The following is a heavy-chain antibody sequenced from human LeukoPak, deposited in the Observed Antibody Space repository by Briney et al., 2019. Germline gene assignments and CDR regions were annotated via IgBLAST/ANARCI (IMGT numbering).Heavy chain of an antibody. CDR3: ARSRGGWYYWFDP. J-gene: IGHJ5*02. CDR2: INPNSGGT. Sequence: ASVKVSCKASGYTFTGYYMHWVPQAPGQGLEWMGWINPNSGGTNYAQKFQGRVTMTRDTSISTAYMELSRLRSDDTAVHNCARSRGGWYYWFDPWGQGTLVTVSS. CDR1: GYTFTGYY. D-gene: IGHD6-19*01. V-gene: IGHV1-2*02.